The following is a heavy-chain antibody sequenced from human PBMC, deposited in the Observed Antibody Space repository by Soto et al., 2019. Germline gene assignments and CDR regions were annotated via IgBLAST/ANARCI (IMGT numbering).Heavy chain of an antibody. CDR1: GFTFSSYG. V-gene: IGHV3-30*18. J-gene: IGHJ6*02. D-gene: IGHD3-9*01. Sequence: QVQLVESGGGVVQPGRSLRLSCAASGFTFSSYGMHWVRQAPGKGLEWVAVISYDGSNKYYADSVKGRFTISRDNSKNTLYLQMNSLRAEDTAVYYCAKDLGIDSRRDPYYYYGMDVWGQGTTVTVSS. CDR2: ISYDGSNK. CDR3: AKDLGIDSRRDPYYYYGMDV.